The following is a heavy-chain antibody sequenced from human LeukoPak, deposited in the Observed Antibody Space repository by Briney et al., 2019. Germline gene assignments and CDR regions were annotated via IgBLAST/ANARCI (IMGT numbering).Heavy chain of an antibody. CDR3: ASWPVGWYGEDS. D-gene: IGHD6-19*01. CDR2: IYGGGST. J-gene: IGHJ4*02. V-gene: IGHV3-53*01. CDR1: GLSVSSNF. Sequence: PGGSLRLSCAATGLSVSSNFMSWVRQAPGKGLEWVSVIYGGGSTYYADSVKGRFTISRDTPKNTLYLQMNSLRVEDTAVYYCASWPVGWYGEDSWGQGNLVTVPS.